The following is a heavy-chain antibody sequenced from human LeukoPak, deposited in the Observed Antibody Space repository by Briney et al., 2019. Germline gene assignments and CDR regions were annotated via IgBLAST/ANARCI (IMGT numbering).Heavy chain of an antibody. CDR1: GFTFSSFA. CDR3: ASSTEYFQH. CDR2: INHSGST. Sequence: GSLRLSCAASGFTFSSFALSWIRQPPGKGLEWIGEINHSGSTNYNPSLKSRVTMSVDTSKNQFSLKLSSVTAADTAVYYCASSTEYFQHWGQGTLVTVSS. D-gene: IGHD5/OR15-5a*01. J-gene: IGHJ1*01. V-gene: IGHV4-34*01.